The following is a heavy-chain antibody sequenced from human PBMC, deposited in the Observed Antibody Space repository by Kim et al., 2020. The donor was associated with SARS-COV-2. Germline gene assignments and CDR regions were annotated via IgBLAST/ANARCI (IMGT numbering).Heavy chain of an antibody. D-gene: IGHD5-12*01. CDR1: GYSINAYY. V-gene: IGHV1-2*06. CDR3: ARGLIDGYDFDY. Sequence: ASVKVSCKASGYSINAYYMHWLRQAPGRGLEWMGQINGKSGGTKYPQPFEGRVTMTRDTSMNTAYMELSGLRSDDAAVYYCARGLIDGYDFDYWGQGSLVTVSS. J-gene: IGHJ4*02. CDR2: INGKSGGT.